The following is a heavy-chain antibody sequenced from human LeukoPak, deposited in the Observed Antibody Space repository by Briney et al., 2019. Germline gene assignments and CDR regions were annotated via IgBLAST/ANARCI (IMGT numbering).Heavy chain of an antibody. J-gene: IGHJ2*01. D-gene: IGHD1-26*01. CDR1: GFTVSSNY. Sequence: TGGSLRLSCAASGFTVSSNYMSWVRQAPGKGLEWVSVIYSGGSTYYADSVKGRFTISRDTSKNILFLQMNTLRAEDTAIYYCAKDRTVGASYWYFDLWGRGTLVTVSS. CDR2: IYSGGST. CDR3: AKDRTVGASYWYFDL. V-gene: IGHV3-53*01.